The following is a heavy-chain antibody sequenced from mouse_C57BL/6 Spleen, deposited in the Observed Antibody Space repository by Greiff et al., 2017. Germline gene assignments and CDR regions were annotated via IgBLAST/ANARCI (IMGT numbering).Heavy chain of an antibody. V-gene: IGHV1-26*01. Sequence: VQLKQSGPELVKPGASVKISCKASGYTFTDYYMNWVKQSHGKSLEWIGDINPNNGGTSYNQKFKGKATLTVDKSSSTAYMELRSLTSEDSAVYYCARGYYYGSSSFAYWGQGTLVTVSA. CDR3: ARGYYYGSSSFAY. CDR2: INPNNGGT. CDR1: GYTFTDYY. D-gene: IGHD1-1*01. J-gene: IGHJ3*01.